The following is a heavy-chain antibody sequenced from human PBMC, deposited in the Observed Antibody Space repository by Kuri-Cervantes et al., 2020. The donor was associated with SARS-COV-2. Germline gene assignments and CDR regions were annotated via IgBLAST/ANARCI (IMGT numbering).Heavy chain of an antibody. Sequence: LSLTCAASGFTFSSYAMHWVRQAPGKGLEWVANIKQDGSEKYYVDSVKGRFTISRDNAKNSLYLQMNSLRAEDTAVYYCARDRGTSGYLSFDYWGQGTLVTVSS. V-gene: IGHV3-7*01. CDR1: GFTFSSYA. D-gene: IGHD3-22*01. CDR2: IKQDGSEK. J-gene: IGHJ4*02. CDR3: ARDRGTSGYLSFDY.